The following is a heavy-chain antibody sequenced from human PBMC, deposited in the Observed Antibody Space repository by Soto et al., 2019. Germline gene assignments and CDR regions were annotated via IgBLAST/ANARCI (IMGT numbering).Heavy chain of an antibody. CDR3: ARGDIVVVVAHLWSFDY. Sequence: QVQLVQSGAEVKKPGASVKVSCKASGYTFTGYYMHWVRQAPGQGLEWMGWINPNSGGTNYAQKLHGWVTMTRDTSISTAYMELSRLRSDDTAVYYCARGDIVVVVAHLWSFDYWGQGPLVTVSS. J-gene: IGHJ4*02. CDR2: INPNSGGT. CDR1: GYTFTGYY. D-gene: IGHD2-15*01. V-gene: IGHV1-2*04.